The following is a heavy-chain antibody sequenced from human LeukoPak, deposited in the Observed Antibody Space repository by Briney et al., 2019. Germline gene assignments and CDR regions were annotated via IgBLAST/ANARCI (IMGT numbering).Heavy chain of an antibody. V-gene: IGHV3-48*01. J-gene: IGHJ5*02. Sequence: GGSLRLSCAASGFTFSNYNMNWVRQAPGKGLEWVSYISSSSSTIYYADSVKGRFTISRDNAKNSLYLQMNSLRAEDTAVYYCARVGYDYVWGSYRNWFDPWGQGTLVTVSS. CDR3: ARVGYDYVWGSYRNWFDP. D-gene: IGHD3-16*01. CDR1: GFTFSNYN. CDR2: ISSSSSTI.